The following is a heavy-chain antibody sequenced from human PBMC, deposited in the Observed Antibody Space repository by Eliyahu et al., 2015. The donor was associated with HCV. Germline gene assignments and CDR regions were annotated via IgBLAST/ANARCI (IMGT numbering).Heavy chain of an antibody. CDR3: ARAGGLDYGDSGNFDL. D-gene: IGHD4-17*01. V-gene: IGHV3-13*01. CDR2: IGTAGDT. J-gene: IGHJ2*01. CDR1: GFXFXXYD. Sequence: EVQLVESGGGLVQPGGSXXLSCAAXGFXFXXYDMHWVRQATGKGLEWVSAIGTAGDTYYPGSVXGRFXISRENAKNSLYLXMNSLRAGDTAVYYCARAGGLDYGDSGNFDLWGRGTLVTVSS.